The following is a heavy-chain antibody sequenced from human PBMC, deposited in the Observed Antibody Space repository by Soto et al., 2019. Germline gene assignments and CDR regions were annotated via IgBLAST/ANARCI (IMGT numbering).Heavy chain of an antibody. Sequence: GGSLRLSCAASGFTFDDYAMHWVRQAPGKGLEWVSGISWNSGSIGYADSVKGRFTISRDNAKNSLYLQMNSLRAEDTALYYCAKGNYDFWSGGAFDYWGQGTLVTVSS. CDR2: ISWNSGSI. CDR1: GFTFDDYA. J-gene: IGHJ4*02. CDR3: AKGNYDFWSGGAFDY. D-gene: IGHD3-3*01. V-gene: IGHV3-9*01.